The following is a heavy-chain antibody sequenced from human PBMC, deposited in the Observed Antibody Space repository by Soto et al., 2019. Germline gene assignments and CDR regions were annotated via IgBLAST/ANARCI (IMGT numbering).Heavy chain of an antibody. CDR3: AKDKYYDTRAFDI. CDR1: GFTFDDYA. Sequence: PGGSLRLSCAPSGFTFDDYAMHWVRQAPGKGLEWVSCISWNSGSIGYADSVKGRFTISRDNAKNSLYLQMNSLRAEDTALYYCAKDKYYDTRAFDIWGKATMVTVSS. J-gene: IGHJ3*02. V-gene: IGHV3-9*01. CDR2: ISWNSGSI. D-gene: IGHD3-22*01.